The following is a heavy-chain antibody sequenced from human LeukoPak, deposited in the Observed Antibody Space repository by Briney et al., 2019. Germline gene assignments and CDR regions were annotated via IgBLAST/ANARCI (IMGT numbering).Heavy chain of an antibody. CDR2: ISGSGGST. CDR1: GFTFSSYT. J-gene: IGHJ4*02. Sequence: GGSLRLSCAASGFTFSSYTMRWVRQAPGKGLEWVSAISGSGGSTFYADSVKGRFTISRDNPKNTLYLQMNSLRAEDTAIYYCAKKYSSGQGRPYDYWGQGTLVTVSS. V-gene: IGHV3-23*01. D-gene: IGHD6-19*01. CDR3: AKKYSSGQGRPYDY.